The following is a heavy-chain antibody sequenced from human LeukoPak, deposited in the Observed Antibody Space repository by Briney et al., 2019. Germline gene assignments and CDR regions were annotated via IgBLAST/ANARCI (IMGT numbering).Heavy chain of an antibody. V-gene: IGHV5-51*01. J-gene: IGHJ4*02. CDR1: GYIFPNYW. CDR3: ARFAYGSDYFPGHY. CDR2: IYPGDSKP. Sequence: GEPLKISCKGSGYIFPNYWIGWVRQMPGKGLEWMELIYPGDSKPRYSPSFQGQVTISVDKSISTAYLQWGSLKASDTAMYYCARFAYGSDYFPGHYWGQGTLVTVSS. D-gene: IGHD3-22*01.